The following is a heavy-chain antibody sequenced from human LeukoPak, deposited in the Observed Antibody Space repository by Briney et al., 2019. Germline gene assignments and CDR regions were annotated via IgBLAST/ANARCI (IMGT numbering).Heavy chain of an antibody. Sequence: PGGSLRLSCAASGFTFSDRDMDWVRQAPGKGLEWVSAISGSGGSTYYADSVKGRFTISRDNSKNTLYLQMNSLRAEDTAVYYCAKVGSSGYLSYFDYWGQGTLVTVSS. V-gene: IGHV3-23*01. CDR2: ISGSGGST. D-gene: IGHD3-22*01. CDR1: GFTFSDRD. J-gene: IGHJ4*02. CDR3: AKVGSSGYLSYFDY.